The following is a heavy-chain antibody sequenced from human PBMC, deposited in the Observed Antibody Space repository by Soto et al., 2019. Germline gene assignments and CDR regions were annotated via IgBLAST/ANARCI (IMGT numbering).Heavy chain of an antibody. CDR2: IKTDGTYT. CDR1: GFTVSNHW. CDR3: ARPKGAAYSAFDV. Sequence: EVQLVESGGGLVQPGGSLTLSCAASGFTVSNHWMHWVRHAPEKGLESISRIKTDGTYTEYADSVKGRFTSSRDNAKNMLYLQMDSLRPEDTAVYYCARPKGAAYSAFDVWGQGTVVTVSS. D-gene: IGHD2-21*01. J-gene: IGHJ3*01. V-gene: IGHV3-74*01.